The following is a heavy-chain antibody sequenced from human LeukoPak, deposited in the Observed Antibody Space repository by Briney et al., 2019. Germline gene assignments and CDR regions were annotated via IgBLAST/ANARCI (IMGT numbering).Heavy chain of an antibody. CDR1: GFTFSNYA. D-gene: IGHD3-9*01. CDR2: IVGTGGST. J-gene: IGHJ4*02. V-gene: IGHV3-23*01. Sequence: GGSLRLSCAASGFTFSNYAMSWVRQAPGKGLEWVSAIVGTGGSTYYADSVKGRFTISGDNSKNTLYLQMNSLRAEDTAVYYCAKWGDYDILTGYYDSDYWGQGTLVTVSS. CDR3: AKWGDYDILTGYYDSDY.